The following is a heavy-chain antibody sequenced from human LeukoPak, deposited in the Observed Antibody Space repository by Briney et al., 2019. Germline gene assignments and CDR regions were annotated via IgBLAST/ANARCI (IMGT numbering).Heavy chain of an antibody. Sequence: SETLSLTXAVSGYSISSGYYWGWIRQPPGKGLEWIGSIYHSGSTYYNPSLKSRVTISVDTSKTQFSLKLSSVTAADTAVYYCARRGYYYDSSGNNWFDPWGQGTLVTVSS. CDR2: IYHSGST. D-gene: IGHD3-22*01. J-gene: IGHJ5*02. CDR1: GYSISSGYY. V-gene: IGHV4-38-2*01. CDR3: ARRGYYYDSSGNNWFDP.